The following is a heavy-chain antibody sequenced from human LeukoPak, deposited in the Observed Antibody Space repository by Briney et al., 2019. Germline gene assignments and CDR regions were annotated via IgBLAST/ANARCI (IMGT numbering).Heavy chain of an antibody. Sequence: SETLSLTCTVSGGSISSYYWSWIRQPPGKGLEWIGYIYYSGNTNYNPSLKSRVTISVDTSKNQFSLKLSSVIAADTAVYYCARGIIVGATWGENDNWFDPWGQGTLVTVSS. CDR3: ARGIIVGATWGENDNWFDP. D-gene: IGHD1-26*01. CDR2: IYYSGNT. J-gene: IGHJ5*02. CDR1: GGSISSYY. V-gene: IGHV4-59*01.